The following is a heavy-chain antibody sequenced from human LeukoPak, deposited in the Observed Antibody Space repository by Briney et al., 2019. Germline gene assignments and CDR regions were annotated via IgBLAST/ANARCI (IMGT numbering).Heavy chain of an antibody. V-gene: IGHV1-3*01. CDR1: GFTFTTYT. CDR2: INAANGNT. J-gene: IGHJ5*02. Sequence: ASVKVSCKTSGFTFTTYTMHWVRQAPGQRLEWMGWINAANGNTQFSQKFQGRVTITRDTSASTAYMELSSLRSEDTAVYYCARGAPIRVAVAATFDPWGQGTLVTVPS. CDR3: ARGAPIRVAVAATFDP. D-gene: IGHD6-19*01.